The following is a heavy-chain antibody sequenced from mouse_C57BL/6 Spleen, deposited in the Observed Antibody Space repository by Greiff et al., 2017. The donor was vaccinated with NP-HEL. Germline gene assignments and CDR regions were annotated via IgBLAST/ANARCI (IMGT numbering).Heavy chain of an antibody. CDR3: ARSGYDYDDWYFDV. V-gene: IGHV1-84*01. Sequence: VQLQQSGPELVKPGASVKISCKASGYNFTDYYINWVKQRPGQGLEWIVWIYPGSGNTKYNEKFKGKATLTVDTSSSTAYMQLSRLTSEDSAVYFCARSGYDYDDWYFDVWGTGTTVTVSS. D-gene: IGHD2-4*01. CDR2: IYPGSGNT. J-gene: IGHJ1*03. CDR1: GYNFTDYY.